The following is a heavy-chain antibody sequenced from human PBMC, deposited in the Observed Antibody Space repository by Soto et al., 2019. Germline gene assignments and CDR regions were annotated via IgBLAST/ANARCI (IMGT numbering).Heavy chain of an antibody. V-gene: IGHV3-11*06. J-gene: IGHJ5*02. CDR2: ISSSSSNT. D-gene: IGHD6-6*01. CDR3: ARVARLGIAARFWFDP. CDR1: GFTFSDYY. Sequence: QVQLVESGGGLVKPGGSLRLSCAASGFTFSDYYMSWIRQAPGKGLEWVSYISSSSSNTNYADSVKGRFTISRDNAKNSLYLQMNSLRAEDTAVYYCARVARLGIAARFWFDPWGQGTLVTVSS.